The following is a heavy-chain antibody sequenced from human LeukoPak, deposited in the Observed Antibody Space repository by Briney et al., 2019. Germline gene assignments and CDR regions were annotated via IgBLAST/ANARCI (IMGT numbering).Heavy chain of an antibody. CDR3: ARGRGYCFGVNCYFDY. V-gene: IGHV3-74*01. D-gene: IGHD2-15*01. J-gene: IGHJ4*02. Sequence: GGSLRHSCEASGFTLSSYWMHWARPVPGKGVVWVSRIKSDGSSTNYADSVRGRFTTSRDNAKKTLYLQMNSLRAEDTAVYYCARGRGYCFGVNCYFDYWGQGTLVTVSS. CDR1: GFTLSSYW. CDR2: IKSDGSST.